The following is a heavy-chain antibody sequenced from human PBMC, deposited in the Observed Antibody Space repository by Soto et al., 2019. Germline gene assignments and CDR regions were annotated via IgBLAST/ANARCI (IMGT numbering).Heavy chain of an antibody. Sequence: ASVKVSCKASGYTFSSYDINWVRQATGQGLEWMGWMNPNSGNTGYAQKFQGRVTMTRNTSIRTAYMELSSLTSEDTAVYFCAAEIDDYADFNHWGQGTPVTVSS. CDR1: GYTFSSYD. V-gene: IGHV1-8*01. D-gene: IGHD4-17*01. CDR3: AAEIDDYADFNH. J-gene: IGHJ5*02. CDR2: MNPNSGNT.